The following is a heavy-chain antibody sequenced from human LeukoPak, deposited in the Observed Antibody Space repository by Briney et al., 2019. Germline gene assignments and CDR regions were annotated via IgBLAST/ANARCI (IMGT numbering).Heavy chain of an antibody. Sequence: PGGSLRLSCAASGFTFSSYAMSWVRQAPGKGLEWVSAISGSGGSTYYADSVKGRFTISRDNSKNTLYLQMNSLRAEDTAVYYCAKLYGSGSYYNFQGVYFDYWGQGTLVTVSS. CDR3: AKLYGSGSYYNFQGVYFDY. D-gene: IGHD3-10*01. CDR1: GFTFSSYA. CDR2: ISGSGGST. J-gene: IGHJ4*02. V-gene: IGHV3-23*01.